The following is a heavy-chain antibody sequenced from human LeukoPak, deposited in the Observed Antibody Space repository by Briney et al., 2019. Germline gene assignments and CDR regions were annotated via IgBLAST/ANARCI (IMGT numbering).Heavy chain of an antibody. CDR2: IYYSGST. J-gene: IGHJ4*02. V-gene: IGHV4-59*12. D-gene: IGHD5-18*01. Sequence: PSETLSLTCTVSGGSISSYYWSWIRQPPGKGLEWIGYIYYSGSTNYNPSLKSRVTISVDTSKNQFSLQLNSVTPEDTAVYYCARDLSTGTAMVEDQFDYWGQGTLVTVSS. CDR3: ARDLSTGTAMVEDQFDY. CDR1: GGSISSYY.